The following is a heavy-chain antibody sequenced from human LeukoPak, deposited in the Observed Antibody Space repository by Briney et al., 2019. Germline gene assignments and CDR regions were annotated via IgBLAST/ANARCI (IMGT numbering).Heavy chain of an antibody. D-gene: IGHD5-12*01. Sequence: GGSLRLSCAASGFTFSSYGMHWVRQAPGKGLEWVAFIRYDGSNKYYADSVKGRFTISRDNSKNTLYLQMNSLRAEDTAVYYCAKDPGYSGYDYRPDYWGQGTLVTVSS. CDR3: AKDPGYSGYDYRPDY. CDR1: GFTFSSYG. J-gene: IGHJ4*02. V-gene: IGHV3-30*02. CDR2: IRYDGSNK.